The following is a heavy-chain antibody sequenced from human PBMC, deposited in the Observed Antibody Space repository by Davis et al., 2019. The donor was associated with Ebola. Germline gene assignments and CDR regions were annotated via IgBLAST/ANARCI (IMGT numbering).Heavy chain of an antibody. J-gene: IGHJ5*02. Sequence: SVKVSCKASGYTFTSYDINWVRQATGQGLEWMGAIIPVYGTTTYAQAFQDRVTMTADESTSTAYMELSSVRPDDTAVYYCARHGDYDPWFDPWGQGTLVTVSS. CDR3: ARHGDYDPWFDP. D-gene: IGHD4-17*01. V-gene: IGHV1-69*13. CDR2: IIPVYGTT. CDR1: GYTFTSYD.